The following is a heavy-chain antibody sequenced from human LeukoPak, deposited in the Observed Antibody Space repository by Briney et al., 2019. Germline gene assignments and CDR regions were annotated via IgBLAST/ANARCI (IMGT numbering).Heavy chain of an antibody. CDR2: IKQDGSEK. Sequence: GGSLRLSCAASGFTFSSYWMSWVRQAPGKGLEWVANIKQDGSEKYYVDSVKGRFTISRDNAKNSLYLQMNSLRAEDTAVYYCARGQMKWELLPYYFDYWGQGTLVTVSS. J-gene: IGHJ4*02. V-gene: IGHV3-7*01. D-gene: IGHD1-26*01. CDR1: GFTFSSYW. CDR3: ARGQMKWELLPYYFDY.